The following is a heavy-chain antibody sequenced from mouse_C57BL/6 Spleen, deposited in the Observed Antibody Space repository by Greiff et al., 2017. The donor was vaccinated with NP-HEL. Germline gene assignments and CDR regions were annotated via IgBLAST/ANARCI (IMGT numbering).Heavy chain of an antibody. CDR2: ISSGGDYI. J-gene: IGHJ3*01. CDR3: TRDRDYYGSSYVCAY. CDR1: GFTFSSYA. D-gene: IGHD1-1*01. V-gene: IGHV5-9-1*02. Sequence: EVKLVESGEGLVKPGGSLKLSCAASGFTFSSYAMSWVRQTPEKRLEWVAYISSGGDYIYYADTVKGRFTISRDNARNTLYLQMSSLKSEDTAMYYCTRDRDYYGSSYVCAYWRQGTLVTVSA.